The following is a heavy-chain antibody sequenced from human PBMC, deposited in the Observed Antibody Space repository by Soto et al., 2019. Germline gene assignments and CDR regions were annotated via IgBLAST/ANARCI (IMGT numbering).Heavy chain of an antibody. V-gene: IGHV3-9*01. CDR3: AKDMADYYDSSGYHYSAFDI. CDR1: GFTFDDYA. CDR2: ISWNSGSI. D-gene: IGHD3-22*01. Sequence: GGSLRLSCAASGFTFDDYAMHWVRQAPGKGLEWVSGISWNSGSIGYADSVKGRFTISRDNAKNSLYLQMNSLRAEDTALYYCAKDMADYYDSSGYHYSAFDIRGQGTRVTVS. J-gene: IGHJ3*02.